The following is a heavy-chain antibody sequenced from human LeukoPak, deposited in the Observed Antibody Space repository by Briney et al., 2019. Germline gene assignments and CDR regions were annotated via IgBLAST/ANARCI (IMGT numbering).Heavy chain of an antibody. D-gene: IGHD3-22*01. V-gene: IGHV3-23*01. CDR1: GITLSNYG. CDR3: AKRGVVIRVILVGFHKEAYYFDS. Sequence: GGSLRLSCAVSGITLSNYGMSWVRQAPGKGLEWVAGISDSGGSTKYADSVKGRFTISRGNPKNTLYLQMNSLRVEDTAVYFCAKRGVVIRVILVGFHKEAYYFDSWGQGALVTVSS. J-gene: IGHJ4*02. CDR2: ISDSGGST.